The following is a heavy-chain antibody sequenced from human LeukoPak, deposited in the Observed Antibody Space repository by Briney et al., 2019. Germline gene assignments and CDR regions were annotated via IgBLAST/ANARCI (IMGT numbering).Heavy chain of an antibody. CDR2: ISGSGGST. CDR1: GLTFSSYA. J-gene: IGHJ4*02. CDR3: ARVRRITMVRGVTPPNY. V-gene: IGHV3-23*01. D-gene: IGHD3-10*01. Sequence: GGSLRLSCAASGLTFSSYAMSWVRQAPGKGLEWVSAISGSGGSTYYADSVKGRFTISRDNSKNTLYLQMNSLRAEDTAVYYCARVRRITMVRGVTPPNYWGQGTLVTVSS.